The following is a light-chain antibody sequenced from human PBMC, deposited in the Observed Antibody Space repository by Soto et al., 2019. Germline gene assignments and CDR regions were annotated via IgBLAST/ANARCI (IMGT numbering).Light chain of an antibody. CDR2: GAS. CDR3: QQYGSSATWT. Sequence: EIVLTQSPATLSLSPGERATLSCLARQSVSSYLAWYQQKPGQAPRLLIYGASSRATGIPDRFSGSGSGTDFTLTISRLEPEDFAVYYCQQYGSSATWTFGQGTKVDI. J-gene: IGKJ1*01. V-gene: IGKV3-20*01. CDR1: QSVSSY.